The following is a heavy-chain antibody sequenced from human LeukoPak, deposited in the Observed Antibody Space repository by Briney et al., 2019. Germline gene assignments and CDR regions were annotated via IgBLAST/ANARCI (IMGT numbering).Heavy chain of an antibody. D-gene: IGHD2-8*01. J-gene: IGHJ4*02. V-gene: IGHV3-23*01. CDR3: ARVGASEWSIVLGPIKY. CDR2: ISGSGGST. Sequence: GGSLRLSCAASGFTFSSYGMSWVRQAPGKGLEWVSAISGSGGSTYYADSVKGRFTISRDNSKNTLYLQMSSLGAEDTAAYYCARVGASEWSIVLGPIKYWGQGTLVSVSS. CDR1: GFTFSSYG.